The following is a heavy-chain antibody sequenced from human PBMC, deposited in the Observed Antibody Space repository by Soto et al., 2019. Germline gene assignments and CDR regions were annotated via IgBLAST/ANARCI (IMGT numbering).Heavy chain of an antibody. CDR1: GFTFSSYG. CDR3: ASLSSGWPPFDY. Sequence: GGSLRLSCAASGFTFSSYGMHWVRQAPGKGLEWVAVIWYDGSNKYYADSVKGRFTISRDNSKNTLYLQMNSLRAEDTAVYYCASLSSGWPPFDYWGQGTLVTVSS. CDR2: IWYDGSNK. V-gene: IGHV3-33*01. J-gene: IGHJ4*02. D-gene: IGHD6-19*01.